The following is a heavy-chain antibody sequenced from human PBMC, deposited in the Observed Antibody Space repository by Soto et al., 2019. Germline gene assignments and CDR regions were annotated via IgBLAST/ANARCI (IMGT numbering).Heavy chain of an antibody. V-gene: IGHV1-18*01. D-gene: IGHD1-1*01. CDR3: ARGRYGDY. J-gene: IGHJ4*02. CDR1: GYTFTTYV. Sequence: QVHLVQSGAEVKKPGASVKVSCKGSGYTFTTYVITWVRQAPGQGLEWMGWISAHNGNTNYAQKLQGRVTVTRDTSTSTAYTELRSLRSDDTAVYYCARGRYGDYWGQGVLVTVSS. CDR2: ISAHNGNT.